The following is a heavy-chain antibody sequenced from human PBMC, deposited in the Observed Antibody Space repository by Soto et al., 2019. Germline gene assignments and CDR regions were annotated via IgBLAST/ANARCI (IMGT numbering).Heavy chain of an antibody. Sequence: XETLSLTCTVAGCSISSYYWSWIRQPAGKGLDWIGRIYTSGSTNYNPSLKSRVTMSVDTSKNQFSLKLSSVTAADTAVYYCARACSSNSCYDVFDYWGQGTLVTVSS. D-gene: IGHD2-2*01. CDR3: ARACSSNSCYDVFDY. V-gene: IGHV4-4*07. J-gene: IGHJ4*02. CDR2: IYTSGST. CDR1: GCSISSYY.